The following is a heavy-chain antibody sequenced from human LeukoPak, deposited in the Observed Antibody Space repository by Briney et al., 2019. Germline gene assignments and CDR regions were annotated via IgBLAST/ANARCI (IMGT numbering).Heavy chain of an antibody. V-gene: IGHV3-48*01. Sequence: GGSLRLSCAASGFTFSSYAMSWVRQVPGKGLEWVSYISSGSSTIYYADSVKGRFTISRDNAKNSLYLQMNSLRAEDTAVYYCARSVDIDYWGQGTLVTVSS. J-gene: IGHJ4*02. D-gene: IGHD5-12*01. CDR1: GFTFSSYA. CDR3: ARSVDIDY. CDR2: ISSGSSTI.